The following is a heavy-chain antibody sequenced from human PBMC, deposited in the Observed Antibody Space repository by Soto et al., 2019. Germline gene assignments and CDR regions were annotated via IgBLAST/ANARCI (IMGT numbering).Heavy chain of an antibody. Sequence: SETLSLTCTVSGGSISSSSYYWGWIRQPPGKGLEWIGSIYYSGSTYYNPSLKSRVTISVDTSKNQFSLKLSSVTAADTAVYYCARSYSSSWGYYYYYYMDVWGQGTMVTVSS. CDR3: ARSYSSSWGYYYYYYMDV. J-gene: IGHJ6*03. CDR2: IYYSGST. D-gene: IGHD6-6*01. V-gene: IGHV4-39*01. CDR1: GGSISSSSYY.